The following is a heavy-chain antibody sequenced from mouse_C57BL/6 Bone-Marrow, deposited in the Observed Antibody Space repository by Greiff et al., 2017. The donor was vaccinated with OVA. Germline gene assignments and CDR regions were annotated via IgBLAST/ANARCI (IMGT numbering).Heavy chain of an antibody. D-gene: IGHD2-5*01. J-gene: IGHJ4*01. CDR1: GYTFTSYG. Sequence: VQLQQSGAELARPGASVKLSCKASGYTFTSYGISWVKQRTGQGLEWIGEIYPRSGNTYYNEKFKGKATLTADKSSSTAYMALRSLTSEDSAVYFCARLYSNHSFYAMDYWGQGTSVTVSS. V-gene: IGHV1-81*01. CDR3: ARLYSNHSFYAMDY. CDR2: IYPRSGNT.